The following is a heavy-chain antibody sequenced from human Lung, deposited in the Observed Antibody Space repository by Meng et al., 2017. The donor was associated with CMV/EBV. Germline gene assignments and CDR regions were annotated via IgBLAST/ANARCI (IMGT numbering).Heavy chain of an antibody. Sequence: QAQLVQSGDEVKKPGASVKVSCQASGYTVTNYGITWVRQAPGQGLEWMGWINAYNGDTNYAQTLQGRVTMTTDTSTSTAYMELRSLRSDDTAVYYCARVEVGITSGDYWGQGTLVTVSS. CDR1: GYTVTNYG. CDR2: INAYNGDT. J-gene: IGHJ4*02. D-gene: IGHD1-26*01. CDR3: ARVEVGITSGDY. V-gene: IGHV1-18*01.